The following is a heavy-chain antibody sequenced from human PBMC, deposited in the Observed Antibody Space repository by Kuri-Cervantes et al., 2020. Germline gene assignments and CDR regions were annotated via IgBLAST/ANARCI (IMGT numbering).Heavy chain of an antibody. CDR3: ASTSDILTGYADYFDY. CDR1: GGSISSSSYY. CDR2: IYYSGST. Sequence: SETLSLTCTVSGGSISSSSYYWSWIRQPPGKGLEWIGYIYYSGSTNYNPSLKSRVTISVDTSKNQFSLKLSSVTAADTAVYYCASTSDILTGYADYFDYWGQGTLVTVSS. V-gene: IGHV4-61*01. J-gene: IGHJ4*02. D-gene: IGHD3-9*01.